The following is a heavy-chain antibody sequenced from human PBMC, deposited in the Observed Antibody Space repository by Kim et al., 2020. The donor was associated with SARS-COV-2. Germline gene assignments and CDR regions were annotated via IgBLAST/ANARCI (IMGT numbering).Heavy chain of an antibody. D-gene: IGHD3-22*01. CDR3: ARXXGLYYDSSGSLFYY. J-gene: IGHJ4*02. Sequence: GGSLRLSCAASGFTFSSYSMNWVRQAPGKGLEWVSYISSSSSTIYYADSVKGRFXISRDNAKNSLYLQXXSLRDEDTAVYYCARXXGLYYDSSGSLFYYWGQXXXVTVSS. CDR2: ISSSSSTI. CDR1: GFTFSSYS. V-gene: IGHV3-48*02.